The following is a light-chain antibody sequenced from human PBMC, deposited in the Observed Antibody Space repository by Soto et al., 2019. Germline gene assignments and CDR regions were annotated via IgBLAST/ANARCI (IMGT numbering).Light chain of an antibody. CDR3: QSYDSINPVV. J-gene: IGLJ2*01. Sequence: NFMLTQPHSVSEAPGKTVTISCTRSSGSIARNYVQWYQQRPGSAPTTLIYEDNESPSGVPDRFSGSIDSSSNSASLTISGLTTEDEADYYCQSYDSINPVVFGGGTKLTVL. V-gene: IGLV6-57*04. CDR1: SGSIARNY. CDR2: EDN.